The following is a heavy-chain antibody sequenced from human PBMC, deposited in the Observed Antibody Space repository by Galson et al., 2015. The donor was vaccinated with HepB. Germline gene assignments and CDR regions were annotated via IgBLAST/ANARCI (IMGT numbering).Heavy chain of an antibody. D-gene: IGHD5-18*01. Sequence: SLRLSCAASGFTFSSYAMHWVRQAPGKGLEWVAVISYDGSNKYYADSVKGRFTISRDNSKNTLYLQMNSLRAEDTAVYYCAKTYTAMEKYFGYWGQGTLVTVSP. CDR2: ISYDGSNK. V-gene: IGHV3-30*04. CDR1: GFTFSSYA. CDR3: AKTYTAMEKYFGY. J-gene: IGHJ4*02.